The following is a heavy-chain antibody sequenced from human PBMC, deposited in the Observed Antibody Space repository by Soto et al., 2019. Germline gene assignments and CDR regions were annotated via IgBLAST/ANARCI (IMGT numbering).Heavy chain of an antibody. Sequence: GGSLRLSCAASGFTFSRFWMSWVRQAPGKGLEWVANIKEDVSEKYYVDSVKGRFTISRDNAKNSLFLQMNSLRAEDTAVYLCTFHPPRGDYNKYARNYWGQGTQVTVSS. CDR1: GFTFSRFW. V-gene: IGHV3-7*03. D-gene: IGHD4-4*01. J-gene: IGHJ4*02. CDR3: TFHPPRGDYNKYARNY. CDR2: IKEDVSEK.